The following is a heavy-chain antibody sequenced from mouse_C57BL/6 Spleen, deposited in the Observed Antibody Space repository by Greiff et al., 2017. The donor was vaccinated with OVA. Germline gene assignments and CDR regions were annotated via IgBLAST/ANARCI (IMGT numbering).Heavy chain of an antibody. J-gene: IGHJ1*03. CDR1: GFTFSDYY. V-gene: IGHV5-16*01. CDR2: INYDGSST. CDR3: AREGGYWYFDV. Sequence: EVKVVESEGGLVQPGSSMKLSCTASGFTFSDYYMAWVRQVPEKGLEWVANINYDGSSTYYLDSLKSRFIISRDNAKNILYLQMSSLKSEDTATYYCAREGGYWYFDVWGTGTTVTVSS.